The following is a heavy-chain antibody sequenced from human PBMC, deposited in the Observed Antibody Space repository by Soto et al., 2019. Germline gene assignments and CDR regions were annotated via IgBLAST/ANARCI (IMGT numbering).Heavy chain of an antibody. CDR3: ARVAYYDSSGYPLDAFDI. J-gene: IGHJ3*02. Sequence: QVQLQESGPGLVKPSETLSLTCTVSGGSISSYYWSWIRQPAGKGLEWIGRIYTSGSTNYNPSLKSRVTMSVDTSKNQFSLKLSSVTAADTAVYYCARVAYYDSSGYPLDAFDIWGQGTMVTVSS. CDR1: GGSISSYY. CDR2: IYTSGST. V-gene: IGHV4-4*07. D-gene: IGHD3-22*01.